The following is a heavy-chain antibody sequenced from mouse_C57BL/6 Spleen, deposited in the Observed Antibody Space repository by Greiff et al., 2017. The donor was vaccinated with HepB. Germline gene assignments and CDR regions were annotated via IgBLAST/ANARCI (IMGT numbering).Heavy chain of an antibody. CDR2: IDPNSGGT. J-gene: IGHJ4*01. D-gene: IGHD2-1*01. V-gene: IGHV1-72*01. CDR1: GYTFTSYW. Sequence: VKLMQPGAELVKPGASVKLSCKASGYTFTSYWMHWVKQRPGRGLEWIGRIDPNSGGTKYNEKFKSKATLTVDKPSSTAYMQLSSLTSEDSAVYYCARGRAHYGNYDYYAMDYWGQGTSVTVSS. CDR3: ARGRAHYGNYDYYAMDY.